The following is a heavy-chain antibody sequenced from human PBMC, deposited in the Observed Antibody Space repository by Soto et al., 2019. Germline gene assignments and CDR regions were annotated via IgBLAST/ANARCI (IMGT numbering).Heavy chain of an antibody. V-gene: IGHV4-4*02. CDR1: GDSITSPNW. Sequence: PSETLSLTCVVSGDSITSPNWWSWVRQPPGKGLEWIGETYHSGNTNYNPSLKSRVTISVDKSKNQFSLILTSVTAADTAIYYCAGDLYFDFCNGYYRSGGWFVLSCQGTLVTVSS. J-gene: IGHJ5*02. CDR2: TYHSGNT. CDR3: AGDLYFDFCNGYYRSGGWFVL. D-gene: IGHD3-3*01.